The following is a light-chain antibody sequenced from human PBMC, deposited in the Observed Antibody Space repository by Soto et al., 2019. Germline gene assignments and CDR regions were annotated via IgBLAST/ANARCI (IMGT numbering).Light chain of an antibody. CDR3: ATWDGSLPGEV. Sequence: QSVLTQSPSVSAAPGQQVTISCSGSSSNNGNNYVSWYQQVPGTAPKLLIYDNNKRPSGIPDRFSGSKSGTSGTLDITGLQTGDEADYYCATWDGSLPGEVFGGGTKLTVL. CDR2: DNN. CDR1: SSNNGNNY. V-gene: IGLV1-51*01. J-gene: IGLJ2*01.